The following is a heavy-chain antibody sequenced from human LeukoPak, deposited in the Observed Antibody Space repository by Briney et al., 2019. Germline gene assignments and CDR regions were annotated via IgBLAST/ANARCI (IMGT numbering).Heavy chain of an antibody. CDR1: GFTFDDSG. J-gene: IGHJ4*02. V-gene: IGHV3-74*01. CDR2: INSDGSST. CDR3: AREVRSSGWYAFDY. D-gene: IGHD6-19*01. Sequence: PGGSLRLSCTASGFTFDDSGMSWVRQAPGKGLVWVSRINSDGSSTSYADSVKGRFTISRDNAKNTLYLQMNSLRAEDTAVYYCAREVRSSGWYAFDYWGQGTLVTVSS.